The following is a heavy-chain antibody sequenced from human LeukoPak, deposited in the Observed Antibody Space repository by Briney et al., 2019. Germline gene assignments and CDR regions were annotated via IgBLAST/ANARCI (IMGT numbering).Heavy chain of an antibody. V-gene: IGHV3-30-3*01. CDR3: ARPYGGYVDYYFDY. D-gene: IGHD5-12*01. Sequence: GGSLGLSCAASGFTFSSYAMDWVRQAPGKGLEWVAVISYDGSNKYYADSVKGRFTIPRDNSKNTLYLQMNSLRTEDTAVYYCARPYGGYVDYYFDYWGQGTLVTVSS. CDR2: ISYDGSNK. CDR1: GFTFSSYA. J-gene: IGHJ4*02.